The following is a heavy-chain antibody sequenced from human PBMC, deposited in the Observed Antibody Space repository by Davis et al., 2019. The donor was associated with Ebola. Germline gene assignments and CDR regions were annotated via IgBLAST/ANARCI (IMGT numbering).Heavy chain of an antibody. V-gene: IGHV3-23*01. CDR1: GFTFSNAW. Sequence: GESLKISCAASGFTFSNAWMTWVRQAPGKGLEWVSAISGSGGTTYYAGSVKGRFTVSRDNSKKTMYLQMNSLRGEDTAVYYCARSGLSFGVVKYHYGMDAWGKGTTVTVSS. J-gene: IGHJ6*04. CDR3: ARSGLSFGVVKYHYGMDA. D-gene: IGHD3-3*01. CDR2: ISGSGGTT.